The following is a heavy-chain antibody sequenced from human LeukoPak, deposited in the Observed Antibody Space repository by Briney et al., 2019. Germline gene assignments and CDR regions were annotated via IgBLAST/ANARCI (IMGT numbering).Heavy chain of an antibody. CDR2: ISAYNGNT. CDR1: GYTFTSYG. J-gene: IGHJ5*02. V-gene: IGHV1-18*01. CDR3: ARNSSGWYGDWFDP. Sequence: GASVKVSCKASGYTFTSYGISWVRQAPGQGLEWMGWISAYNGNTNYAQKLQGRVTMTTDTSTSTAYVELRSLRPDDTAVYYCARNSSGWYGDWFDPWGQGTLVTVSS. D-gene: IGHD6-19*01.